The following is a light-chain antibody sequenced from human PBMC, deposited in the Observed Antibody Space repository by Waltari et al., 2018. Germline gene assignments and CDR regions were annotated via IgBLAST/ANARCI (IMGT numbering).Light chain of an antibody. J-gene: IGLJ3*02. Sequence: QSALTQPASVSGSLGQSITISCTGTSTDVDSYTSVPCYQDLPGQGPKVIIYDVSDRPSRVSARFSGSKSGNTASLTISGLQAEDEANYYCTSQSTNNVVLFGGGTKVTVL. CDR3: TSQSTNNVVL. V-gene: IGLV2-14*03. CDR2: DVS. CDR1: STDVDSYTS.